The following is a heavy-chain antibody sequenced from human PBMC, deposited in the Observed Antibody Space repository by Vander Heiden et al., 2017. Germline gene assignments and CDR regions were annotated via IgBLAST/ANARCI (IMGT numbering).Heavy chain of an antibody. CDR3: TRDGYMYAYSGQTDY. Sequence: EVQLVESGGGLVTPGGSLRLSCAASGLTFSDYSMNWIRQATGKGLEWVSSISGSSFYIYYADSVKGRFTISRDNAKNSLYLQMSSLRAEDTAVYYCTRDGYMYAYSGQTDYWGQGTLVTVSS. J-gene: IGHJ4*02. V-gene: IGHV3-21*01. CDR1: GLTFSDYS. CDR2: ISGSSFYI. D-gene: IGHD2-8*01.